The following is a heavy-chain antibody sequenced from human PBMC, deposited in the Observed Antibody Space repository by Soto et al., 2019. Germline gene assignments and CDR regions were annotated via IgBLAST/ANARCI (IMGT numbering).Heavy chain of an antibody. CDR3: ARALETIVGHCYYYGMDV. CDR1: GDTFSKYA. D-gene: IGHD3-22*01. V-gene: IGHV1-69*01. Sequence: QVQLVQSGAEVKQPGSSVKVSCKASGDTFSKYAISWVRQAPGQGLEWMGGIIPAFGTANYAQNFQGRVTIIADESTSTAYMELSSLRFEDTAVYYCARALETIVGHCYYYGMDVWGQGTTVTVSS. J-gene: IGHJ6*02. CDR2: IIPAFGTA.